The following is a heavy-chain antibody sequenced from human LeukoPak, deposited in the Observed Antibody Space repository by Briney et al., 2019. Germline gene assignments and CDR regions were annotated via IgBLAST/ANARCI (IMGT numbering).Heavy chain of an antibody. V-gene: IGHV3-30*02. CDR2: IWYDGSNK. Sequence: GGSLRLSCAASGFIFSNYGMHWVRQAPGKGLEWVAVIWYDGSNKYYADSVKGRFTISRDNSKNTLYLQMNSLRAEDTAVYYCAKKRGTSGGYGADYWGQGTLVTVSS. D-gene: IGHD5-12*01. CDR1: GFIFSNYG. CDR3: AKKRGTSGGYGADY. J-gene: IGHJ4*02.